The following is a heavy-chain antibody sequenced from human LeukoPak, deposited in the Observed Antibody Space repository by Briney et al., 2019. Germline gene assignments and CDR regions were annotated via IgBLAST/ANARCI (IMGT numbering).Heavy chain of an antibody. CDR1: GGSVNSGVYY. CDR2: IYYSGST. V-gene: IGHV4-61*08. D-gene: IGHD4-17*01. CDR3: AKLTTGYGDYALDY. Sequence: NASETLPLTCTVPGGSVNSGVYYWSSIRQPPGKGLEYIGYIYYSGSTNYNPSLKSRVTISVDTSKNQFSLKLSSVTAADTAVYYCAKLTTGYGDYALDYWGQGILVAVSS. J-gene: IGHJ4*02.